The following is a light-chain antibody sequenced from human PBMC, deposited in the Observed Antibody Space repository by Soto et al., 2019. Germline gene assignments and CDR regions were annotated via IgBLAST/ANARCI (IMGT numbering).Light chain of an antibody. Sequence: VVLTQSPGTLSLSAGERATLSCRASQSVSSYLAWYQQKPGQAPRLLIYGASTRATGIPARFSGSGSGTEFTLTISSLQSEDFAVYYCQQYNNWLWTFGQGTKVDIK. J-gene: IGKJ1*01. CDR1: QSVSSY. CDR3: QQYNNWLWT. CDR2: GAS. V-gene: IGKV3-15*01.